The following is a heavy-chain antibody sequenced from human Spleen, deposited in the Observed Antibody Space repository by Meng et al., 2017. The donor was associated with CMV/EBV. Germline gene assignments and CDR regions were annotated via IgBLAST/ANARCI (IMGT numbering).Heavy chain of an antibody. CDR1: GFAFNTYT. CDR3: ARDVAGTNGY. Sequence: GESLKISCAASGFAFNTYTMNWVRQAPGKGLEWVSYISSGSSTMYYADSVKGRFTVSRDNAKNSLYLQMNSLRAEDTAMYYCARDVAGTNGYWGQGTLVTVSS. CDR2: ISSGSSTM. V-gene: IGHV3-48*04. D-gene: IGHD6-19*01. J-gene: IGHJ4*02.